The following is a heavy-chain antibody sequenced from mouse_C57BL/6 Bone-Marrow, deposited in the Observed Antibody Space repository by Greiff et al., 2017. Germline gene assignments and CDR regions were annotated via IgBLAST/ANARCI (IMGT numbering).Heavy chain of an antibody. J-gene: IGHJ2*01. Sequence: EVKLVESGEGLVKPGGSLKLSCAASGFTFSSYAMSWVRQTPEKRLEWVAYISSGGDYTYYADTVKGRFTISRDTARSTLYLQISSLNSEDTAMYYCTREGYSNVYYFDVWGQGTTLTVSS. CDR2: ISSGGDYT. D-gene: IGHD2-5*01. CDR3: TREGYSNVYYFDV. CDR1: GFTFSSYA. V-gene: IGHV5-9-1*02.